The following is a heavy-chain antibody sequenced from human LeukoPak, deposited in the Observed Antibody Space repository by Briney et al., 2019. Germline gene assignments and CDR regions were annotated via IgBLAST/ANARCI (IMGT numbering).Heavy chain of an antibody. CDR2: IHHSGST. D-gene: IGHD4-17*01. V-gene: IGHV4-38-2*02. Sequence: PSETLSLTCTVSGYSISSGYYWGWIRQPPGKGLEWIGSIHHSGSTNYNPSLKSRVTISVDTSKNQFSLKLSSVTAADTAVYYCARLTDIMTTGFDYWGQGTLVTVSS. J-gene: IGHJ4*02. CDR3: ARLTDIMTTGFDY. CDR1: GYSISSGYY.